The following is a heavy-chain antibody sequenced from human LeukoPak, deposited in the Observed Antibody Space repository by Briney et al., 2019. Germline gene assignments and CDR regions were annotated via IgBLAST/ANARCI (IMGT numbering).Heavy chain of an antibody. CDR1: GGSISSSSYY. CDR2: IYYSGST. Sequence: SETLSLTCTVSGGSISSSSYYRGWIRQPPGKGLEWIGSIYYSGSTYYNPSLKSRVTISVDTSKNQFSLKLSSVTAADTAVYYCARHLNWGRRFDPWGQGTLVTVSS. V-gene: IGHV4-39*01. J-gene: IGHJ5*02. D-gene: IGHD7-27*01. CDR3: ARHLNWGRRFDP.